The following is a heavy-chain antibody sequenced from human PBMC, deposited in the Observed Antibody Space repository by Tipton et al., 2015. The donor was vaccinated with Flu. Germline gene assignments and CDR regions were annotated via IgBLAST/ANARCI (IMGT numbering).Heavy chain of an antibody. Sequence: TLSLTCAVSGYSISSGYYWGWIRQPPGKGLEWIGSIYRSGTTYYNPSLKSRVTISVDTSKTQFSLNLSSVTAADTAVYYCARLTYYYGSGTSDYWGQGTLVTVSS. CDR3: ARLTYYYGSGTSDY. V-gene: IGHV4-38-2*01. J-gene: IGHJ4*02. CDR2: IYRSGTT. CDR1: GYSISSGYY. D-gene: IGHD3-10*01.